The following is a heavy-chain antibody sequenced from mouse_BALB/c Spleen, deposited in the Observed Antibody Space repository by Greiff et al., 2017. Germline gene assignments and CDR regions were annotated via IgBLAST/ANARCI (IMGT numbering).Heavy chain of an antibody. Sequence: EVQVVESGPELVKPGASVKISCKASGYTFTDYNMHWVKQSHGKSLEWIGYIYPYNGGTGYNQKFKSKATLTVDNSSSTAYMELRSLTSEDSAVYYCARIGYRSNYYAMDYWGQGTSVTVSS. CDR3: ARIGYRSNYYAMDY. J-gene: IGHJ4*01. CDR1: GYTFTDYN. V-gene: IGHV1S29*02. D-gene: IGHD2-14*01. CDR2: IYPYNGGT.